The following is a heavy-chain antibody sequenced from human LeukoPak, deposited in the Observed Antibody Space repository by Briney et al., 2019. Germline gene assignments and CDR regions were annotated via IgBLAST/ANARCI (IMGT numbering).Heavy chain of an antibody. CDR1: GFTFSSFE. Sequence: PGRSLRLSCAASGFTFSSFEMNWVRQGPGKGLEWVSYISNNGYTIYYADSVKGRFTISRDNAKNSLYLQVNSLRAEDTAVYYCARRSGIAVAGGFDYWGQGTLVTVSS. J-gene: IGHJ4*02. CDR2: ISNNGYTI. D-gene: IGHD6-19*01. V-gene: IGHV3-48*03. CDR3: ARRSGIAVAGGFDY.